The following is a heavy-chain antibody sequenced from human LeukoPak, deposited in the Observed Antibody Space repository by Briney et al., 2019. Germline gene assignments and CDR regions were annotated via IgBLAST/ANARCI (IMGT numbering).Heavy chain of an antibody. D-gene: IGHD7-27*01. CDR1: GYSFTSYW. CDR2: IYPGDSDT. Sequence: HGESLKISCKGSGYSFTSYWVGWVRQMPGKGLEWMGIIYPGDSDTRYSPSFQGQVTISADKSISTAYLQWSSLKASDTAMYYCARPQGSGSPQTGAITVHDAFDIWGQGTMVTVSS. J-gene: IGHJ3*02. CDR3: ARPQGSGSPQTGAITVHDAFDI. V-gene: IGHV5-51*01.